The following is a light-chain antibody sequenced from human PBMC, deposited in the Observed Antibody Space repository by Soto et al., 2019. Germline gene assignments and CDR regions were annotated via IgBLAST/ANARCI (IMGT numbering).Light chain of an antibody. CDR3: SSYTTSGTRYV. CDR1: SSDIGANNY. V-gene: IGLV2-14*03. CDR2: DVS. J-gene: IGLJ1*01. Sequence: QSVLTQPASVSGSPGQSSTISCTGTSSDIGANNYVSWYRHHPGEAPKLMIFDVSYRPSGVSNRFSGSKSGNTASLTISGLQADDESYYYCSSYTTSGTRYVFGTGTKAPS.